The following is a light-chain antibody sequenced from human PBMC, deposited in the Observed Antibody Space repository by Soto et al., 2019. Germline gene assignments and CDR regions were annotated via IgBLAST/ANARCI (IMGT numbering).Light chain of an antibody. J-gene: IGLJ1*01. Sequence: QSVLAQSPSASGSPGQSVTISCTGTSSDIGGYNSVSWHQQHPGKAPKVMIYDVSKRPSGVPDRFSGSKSGNTASLTVSALQAEDEADYYCSSYTDRNNLVFGTGTKVTVL. CDR2: DVS. CDR1: SSDIGGYNS. V-gene: IGLV2-8*01. CDR3: SSYTDRNNLV.